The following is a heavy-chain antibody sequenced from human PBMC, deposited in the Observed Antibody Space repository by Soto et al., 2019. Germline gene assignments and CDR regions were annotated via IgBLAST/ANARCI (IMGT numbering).Heavy chain of an antibody. CDR2: ISNDGSNK. CDR3: AKGFGNYWAFDY. Sequence: QVHLVESGGGVVQPGRSLRLSCAASGFSFSTYGMHWVRQAPGKGLEWVAFISNDGSNKYYADSVKGRFTISRDNSKNTLYLKMNSLRAEDTAVYDGAKGFGNYWAFDYWGQGTLVTVSS. V-gene: IGHV3-30*18. CDR1: GFSFSTYG. D-gene: IGHD1-26*01. J-gene: IGHJ4*02.